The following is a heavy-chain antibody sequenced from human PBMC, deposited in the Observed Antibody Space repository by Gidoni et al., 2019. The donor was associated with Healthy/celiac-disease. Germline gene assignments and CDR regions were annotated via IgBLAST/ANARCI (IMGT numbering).Heavy chain of an antibody. D-gene: IGHD6-19*01. CDR2: IGTAGDT. J-gene: IGHJ6*02. V-gene: IGHV3-13*01. CDR1: GFTFRTYD. CDR3: TRGPFERAGAVPGTSDYYFYGMDV. Sequence: EVQLVESGGDLVQPGGSLRLSCIASGFTFRTYDMHWVRQATGKGLEWVSGIGTAGDTHSLGSVKCRFTISRENARNSLYLQMHSLTAEDTAVYYCTRGPFERAGAVPGTSDYYFYGMDVWGQGTTVTFSS.